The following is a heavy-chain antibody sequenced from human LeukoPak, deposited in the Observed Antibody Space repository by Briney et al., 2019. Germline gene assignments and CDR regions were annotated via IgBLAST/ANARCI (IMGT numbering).Heavy chain of an antibody. V-gene: IGHV1-69*04. D-gene: IGHD5-12*01. CDR2: IIPILGIA. Sequence: SVKVSCKSSVRTFNSYAISWVRHAPGQGLEWMGRIIPILGIAKYAQNFQGRDTIPADKSTSTAYMELSSLSSEDTAVYYCARDRPEASGYDWGRYYYYGMDVWGQGTTVTVSS. CDR1: VRTFNSYA. CDR3: ARDRPEASGYDWGRYYYYGMDV. J-gene: IGHJ6*02.